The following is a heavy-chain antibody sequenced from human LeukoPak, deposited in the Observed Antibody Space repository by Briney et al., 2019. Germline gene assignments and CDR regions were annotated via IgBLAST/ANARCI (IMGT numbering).Heavy chain of an antibody. Sequence: SQTLSLTCAISGDSVSSNSGAWNWIRQSPSRGLEWLGRTYYRSKFYNDYAPSVKSRITINPDTSKNRFSLQLNSVTPEDTAVYYCASGTHANGWSNWGQGTLVTVSS. J-gene: IGHJ4*02. CDR3: ASGTHANGWSN. CDR1: GDSVSSNSGA. D-gene: IGHD6-19*01. V-gene: IGHV6-1*01. CDR2: TYYRSKFYN.